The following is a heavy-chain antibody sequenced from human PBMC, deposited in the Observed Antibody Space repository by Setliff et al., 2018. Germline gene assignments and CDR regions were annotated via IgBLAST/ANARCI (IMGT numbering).Heavy chain of an antibody. J-gene: IGHJ4*02. CDR3: ARGTYEVSAGDY. CDR2: IRYDGSNK. D-gene: IGHD3-3*01. CDR1: GFTFSSYG. V-gene: IGHV3-30*02. Sequence: PGGSLRLSCAASGFTFSSYGMHWVRQAPGKGLEWVAFIRYDGSNKNYADSVKGRFTISRDNSRNTLYLQMNSLRAEDTAVYYCARGTYEVSAGDYWGQGTLVTVSS.